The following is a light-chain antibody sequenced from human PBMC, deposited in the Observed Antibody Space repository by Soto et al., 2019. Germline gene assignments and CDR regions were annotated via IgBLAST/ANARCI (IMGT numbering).Light chain of an antibody. J-gene: IGLJ1*01. Sequence: QSALTQPPSASGSPGQSVTISCTGTSSDVGGYKYVSWYQQYPGKAPKLMIYAVSKRPSGVPDRFSGSKSGNTASLTISGLQTDDEADYYCCSYAGSYTHVFGTGTKVTVL. CDR2: AVS. CDR3: CSYAGSYTHV. CDR1: SSDVGGYKY. V-gene: IGLV2-8*01.